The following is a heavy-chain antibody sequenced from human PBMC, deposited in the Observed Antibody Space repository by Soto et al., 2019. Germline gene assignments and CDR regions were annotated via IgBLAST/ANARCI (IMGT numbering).Heavy chain of an antibody. D-gene: IGHD3-10*01. CDR3: ARDCSLTMVRGVIHYGMDF. V-gene: IGHV1-2*04. CDR2: INPNSGGT. Sequence: ASVKVSCKASGYTFTGYYMHWVRQAPGQGLEWMGWINPNSGGTNYAQKFQGWVTMTRDTSISTAYMELSRLRSDDTAVYYCARDCSLTMVRGVIHYGMDFWGQGTTVTGSS. CDR1: GYTFTGYY. J-gene: IGHJ6*02.